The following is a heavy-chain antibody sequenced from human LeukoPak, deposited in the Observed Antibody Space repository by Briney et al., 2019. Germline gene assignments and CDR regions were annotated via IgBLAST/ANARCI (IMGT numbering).Heavy chain of an antibody. CDR3: AKDKRYCSSASCYGRYYYYYMDV. CDR1: GFTVSSNY. J-gene: IGHJ6*03. Sequence: GSLRLSCAASGFTVSSNYMSWVRQAPGKGLEWVSVIYSGGGTYYADSVKGRFTISRDNSKNPLYLQMNSLRAEDTAVYYCAKDKRYCSSASCYGRYYYYYMDVWGKGTTVTISS. V-gene: IGHV3-53*05. CDR2: IYSGGGT. D-gene: IGHD2-2*01.